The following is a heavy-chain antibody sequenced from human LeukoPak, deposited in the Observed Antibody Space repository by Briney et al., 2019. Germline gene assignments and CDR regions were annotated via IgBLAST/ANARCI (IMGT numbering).Heavy chain of an antibody. V-gene: IGHV3-21*01. CDR2: ISSSGSYI. CDR1: GFTFSSYS. J-gene: IGHJ4*02. Sequence: SGGSLRLSCAASGFTFSSYSMNWVRQAPGKGLEWVSSISSSGSYIYYADSVKGRFTISRDNAKNSLYLQMNSLRAEDTAVYYCAGGYYYGSGSPSYWGQGTLVTVSS. D-gene: IGHD3-10*01. CDR3: AGGYYYGSGSPSY.